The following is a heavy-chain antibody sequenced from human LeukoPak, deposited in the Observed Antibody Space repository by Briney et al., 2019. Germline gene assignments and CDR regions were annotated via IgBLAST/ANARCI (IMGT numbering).Heavy chain of an antibody. CDR1: GGSISSYY. V-gene: IGHV4-4*07. CDR3: ARPRGLIGYDAFDI. CDR2: IYTSGST. D-gene: IGHD2/OR15-2a*01. Sequence: SETLSLTCTVSGGSISSYYWSWIRQPAGKGLEWIGRIYTSGSTNYNPSLKSRVTMSVDTSKNQFSLKLSSVTAADTAVYYCARPRGLIGYDAFDIWGQGTMVTVSS. J-gene: IGHJ3*02.